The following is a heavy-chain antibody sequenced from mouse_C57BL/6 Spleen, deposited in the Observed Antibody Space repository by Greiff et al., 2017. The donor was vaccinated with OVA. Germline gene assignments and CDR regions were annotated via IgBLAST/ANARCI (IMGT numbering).Heavy chain of an antibody. CDR2: INYDGSST. Sequence: EVQLVESEGGLVQPGSSMKLSCTASGFTFSDYYMAWVRQVPEKGLEWVANINYDGSSTYYLDSLKSRFIISRDNAKNILYLQMSSLKSEDTATYYCARALPDAMDYWGQGTSVTVSS. V-gene: IGHV5-16*01. CDR1: GFTFSDYY. J-gene: IGHJ4*01. CDR3: ARALPDAMDY. D-gene: IGHD2-1*01.